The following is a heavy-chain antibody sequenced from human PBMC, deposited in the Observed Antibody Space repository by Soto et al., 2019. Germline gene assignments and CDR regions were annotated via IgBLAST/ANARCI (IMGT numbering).Heavy chain of an antibody. CDR2: ISTKNGDT. CDR1: GYTLTSYG. Sequence: QVQLVQSGTEVKKPGASVKVSCKASGYTLTSYGIGWMRQAPGEGLEWMGWISTKNGDTKYAQDLQGRVTMTTDTSRGTVYMELRSLTSDDTAVYYCAREYCTSTRCDGPDYWGQGTLVTVSS. CDR3: AREYCTSTRCDGPDY. V-gene: IGHV1-18*01. J-gene: IGHJ4*02. D-gene: IGHD2-15*01.